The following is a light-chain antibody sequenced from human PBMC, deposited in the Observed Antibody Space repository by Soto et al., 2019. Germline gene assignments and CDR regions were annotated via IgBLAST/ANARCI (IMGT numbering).Light chain of an antibody. CDR1: QSVLYSSNNKNY. CDR3: QQYYSTPPYT. CDR2: WAS. J-gene: IGKJ2*01. Sequence: DIVMTQSPDSLAVSLGERATINCKSSQSVLYSSNNKNYLAWYQQKPGQPPKLLIYWASTRESGVPDRFSGSGSGTDFTLTISSLQAEDVAVYCCQQYYSTPPYTFGQGTKLDIK. V-gene: IGKV4-1*01.